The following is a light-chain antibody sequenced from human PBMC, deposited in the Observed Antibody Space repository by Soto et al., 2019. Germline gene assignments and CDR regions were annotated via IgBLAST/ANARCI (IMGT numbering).Light chain of an antibody. CDR3: QKCDYLPI. J-gene: IGKJ3*01. Sequence: DIPMTQSPSTLSASVGDRVTITCRASQSISRWLAWYQQKSGKAPKFLIYDASSLESGVPSRFSGSGSGSDFIFTSSSLQPEDVATYYCQKCDYLPIFGPGTTVDFQ. V-gene: IGKV1-5*01. CDR1: QSISRW. CDR2: DAS.